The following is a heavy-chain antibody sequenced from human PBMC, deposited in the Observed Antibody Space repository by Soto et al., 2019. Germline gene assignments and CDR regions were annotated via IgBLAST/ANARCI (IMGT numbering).Heavy chain of an antibody. Sequence: QLVQSGAEVKKPGASVKVSCKASGYTFTNYGITWVRQAPGQGLEWMGWISAYNGNTKSSQKLQGIVTMTADTSTTTAYMELRSLTSDDTAVYYCARDHFDFWRGEPDYWGQGTLVTVSS. CDR2: ISAYNGNT. CDR1: GYTFTNYG. V-gene: IGHV1-18*01. D-gene: IGHD3-3*01. J-gene: IGHJ4*02. CDR3: ARDHFDFWRGEPDY.